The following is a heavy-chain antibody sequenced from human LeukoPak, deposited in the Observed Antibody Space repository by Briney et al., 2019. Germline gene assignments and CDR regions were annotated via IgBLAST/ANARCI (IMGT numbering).Heavy chain of an antibody. CDR3: AKGEMVRGVGYYMDV. J-gene: IGHJ6*03. CDR1: GFTFSSSG. V-gene: IGHV3-30*18. CDR2: IWYGGSNK. D-gene: IGHD3-10*01. Sequence: PGRSLRLSCAASGFTFSSSGMHWVRQAPGKGLDWVAIIWYGGSNKYYADSVKGRFTIYSDNSNNTLYLQMNSLRAEDTAVYYCAKGEMVRGVGYYMDVWGKGTTVTVSS.